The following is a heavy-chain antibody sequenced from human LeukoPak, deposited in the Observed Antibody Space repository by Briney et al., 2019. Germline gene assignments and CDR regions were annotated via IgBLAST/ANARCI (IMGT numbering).Heavy chain of an antibody. D-gene: IGHD3-3*01. CDR3: TRVPYDFCSGYYSCDY. Sequence: KPGRSLRLSCIASGFTFGDYAMSWFRQAPGKGLEWVGVIRSKAYGGTTEYAASVKGRFTISRDDSKSVAYLQMNSLKTEDTAVYYCTRVPYDFCSGYYSCDYWGQGTLVTVSS. V-gene: IGHV3-49*05. CDR1: GFTFGDYA. J-gene: IGHJ4*02. CDR2: IRSKAYGGTT.